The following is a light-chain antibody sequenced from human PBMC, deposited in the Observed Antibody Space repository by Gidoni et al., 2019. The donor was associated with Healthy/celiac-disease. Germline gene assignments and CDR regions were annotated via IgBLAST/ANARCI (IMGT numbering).Light chain of an antibody. CDR1: SSNIGSHY. Sequence: QSVLTPPPPASGTPGQRVTIPCSGSSSNIGSHYVYWYQQRPGTAPKLLIYSNNQRPAGFPDRFSGSKSGTSASLAISGLRSEDEADYYCAAWDDSLSGWVFGGGTKLTVL. V-gene: IGLV1-47*02. J-gene: IGLJ3*02. CDR2: SNN. CDR3: AAWDDSLSGWV.